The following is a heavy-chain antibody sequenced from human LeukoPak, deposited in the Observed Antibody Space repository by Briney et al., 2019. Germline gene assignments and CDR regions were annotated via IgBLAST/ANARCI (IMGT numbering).Heavy chain of an antibody. CDR2: ISSSSSYI. CDR3: ARDGVVYSSSWFDAFDI. V-gene: IGHV3-21*01. D-gene: IGHD6-13*01. Sequence: GGSLRLSCAASGFTFSSYSMNWVRQAPGKGLEWVSSISSSSSYIYYADSVKGRFTISRDNAKNSLYLQMNSLRAEDTAVYYCARDGVVYSSSWFDAFDIWGQGTMVTVSS. J-gene: IGHJ3*02. CDR1: GFTFSSYS.